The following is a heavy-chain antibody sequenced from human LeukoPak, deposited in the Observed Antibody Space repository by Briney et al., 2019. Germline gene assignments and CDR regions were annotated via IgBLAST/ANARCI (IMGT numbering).Heavy chain of an antibody. J-gene: IGHJ4*02. D-gene: IGHD1-1*01. CDR3: AREDTTGGGDY. CDR1: GFTFNAFA. V-gene: IGHV3-23*01. CDR2: ISGSGRST. Sequence: QTGGSLRLSCAASGFTFNAFAMNWVRQSPGKGLDWDSSISGSGRSTYYADSVKGRFTVSRDNAKNSLYLQMNSLRAEDTAVYYCAREDTTGGGDYWGQGTLVTVSS.